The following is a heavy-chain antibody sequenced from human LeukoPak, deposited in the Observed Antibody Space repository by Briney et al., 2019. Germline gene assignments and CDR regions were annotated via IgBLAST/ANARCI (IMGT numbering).Heavy chain of an antibody. CDR1: GFTFDDYA. Sequence: GRSLRLSCAASGFTFDDYAMHWVRQAPGKGLEWVSGISWNSDSIGYADSVKGRFTTSRDNAKNTLYLQMNSLRAEDTAVYYCVRDNYGVDYWGQGTLVTVSS. J-gene: IGHJ4*02. D-gene: IGHD4-17*01. CDR3: VRDNYGVDY. V-gene: IGHV3-9*01. CDR2: ISWNSDSI.